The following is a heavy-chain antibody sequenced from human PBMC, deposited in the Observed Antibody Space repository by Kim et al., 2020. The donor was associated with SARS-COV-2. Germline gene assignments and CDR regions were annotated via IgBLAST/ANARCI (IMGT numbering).Heavy chain of an antibody. CDR2: IIPIFGTA. Sequence: SVKVSCKASGGTFSSYAISWVRQAPGQGLEWMGGIIPIFGTANYAQKFQGRVTITADESTSTAYMELSSLRSEDTAVYYCARDLEGGVDAFDIWGQGTMVTVSS. CDR1: GGTFSSYA. D-gene: IGHD3-3*01. V-gene: IGHV1-69*13. J-gene: IGHJ3*02. CDR3: ARDLEGGVDAFDI.